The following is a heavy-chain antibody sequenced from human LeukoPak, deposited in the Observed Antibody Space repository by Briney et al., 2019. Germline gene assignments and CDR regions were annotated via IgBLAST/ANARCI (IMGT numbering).Heavy chain of an antibody. J-gene: IGHJ4*02. CDR2: ISYDGSNK. V-gene: IGHV3-30-3*01. D-gene: IGHD3-3*01. Sequence: GGCLRLSCAASGFTFSSYAMHWVRQAPGKGLEWVAVISYDGSNKYYADSVKGRFTISRDNSKNTLYLQMNSLRAEDTAVYYCARAPLDFWSGYYQYYFDYWGQGTLVTVSS. CDR1: GFTFSSYA. CDR3: ARAPLDFWSGYYQYYFDY.